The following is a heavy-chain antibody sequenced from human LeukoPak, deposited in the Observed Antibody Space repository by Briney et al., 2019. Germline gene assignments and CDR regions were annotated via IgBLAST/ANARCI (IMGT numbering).Heavy chain of an antibody. CDR2: ISSSRYI. CDR1: GFTFSSYS. V-gene: IGHV3-21*01. CDR3: ARVSPVDYDFWSGYPRYYYYMDV. J-gene: IGHJ6*03. D-gene: IGHD3-3*01. Sequence: KSGGSLRLSCAASGFTFSSYSMNWVRQAPGKGLGWVSSISSSRYIYYADSVKGRFTISRDNAKNSLYLQMNSLRAEDTAVYYCARVSPVDYDFWSGYPRYYYYMDVWGKGTTVTVSS.